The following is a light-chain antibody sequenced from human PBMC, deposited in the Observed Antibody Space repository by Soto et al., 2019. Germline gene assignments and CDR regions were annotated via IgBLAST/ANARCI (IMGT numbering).Light chain of an antibody. CDR2: WAS. V-gene: IGKV4-1*01. CDR3: QQYYSTPLT. Sequence: DIVMTQSPDSLAVSLGEWATINCKSSQSVLYSSNNKNYLAWYQQKPGQPPKLLIYWASTREFGVPDRFSGSGSGTDFTLTISSLQAEDVAVYYCQQYYSTPLTFGGGTKVEIK. J-gene: IGKJ4*01. CDR1: QSVLYSSNNKNY.